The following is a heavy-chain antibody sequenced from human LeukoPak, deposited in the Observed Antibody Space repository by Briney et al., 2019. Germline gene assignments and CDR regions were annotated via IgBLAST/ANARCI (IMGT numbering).Heavy chain of an antibody. CDR2: IYYSGST. CDR1: GGSISSSNYY. J-gene: IGHJ5*02. V-gene: IGHV4-39*07. D-gene: IGHD2-2*01. Sequence: PSETLSLTCTVSGGSISSSNYYWGWIRQPPGKGLEWIGSIYYSGSTYYNPSLKSRVTISVDTSKNQFSLKLSSVTAADTAVYYCAREQYQLLDWFDPWGQGTLVTVSP. CDR3: AREQYQLLDWFDP.